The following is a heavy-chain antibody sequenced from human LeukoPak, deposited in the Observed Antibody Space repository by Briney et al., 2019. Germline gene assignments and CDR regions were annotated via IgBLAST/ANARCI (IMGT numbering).Heavy chain of an antibody. CDR1: GFTFSTYA. Sequence: GGSLRLSCAASGFTFSTYAMNWVRRAPGKGLEWVSTISGSGTGTYYADSVKGRFTISRDNSKNTLYLQMNSLRAEDTALYYCAKDASRGAYSYGSSDSWGQGTLVTVSS. V-gene: IGHV3-23*01. CDR2: ISGSGTGT. J-gene: IGHJ4*02. D-gene: IGHD5-18*01. CDR3: AKDASRGAYSYGSSDS.